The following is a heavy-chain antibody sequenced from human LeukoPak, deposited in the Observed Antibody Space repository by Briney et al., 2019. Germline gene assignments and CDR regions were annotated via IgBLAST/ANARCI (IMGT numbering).Heavy chain of an antibody. CDR3: ARITMVRGVIFDWYFDL. D-gene: IGHD3-10*01. CDR1: GYTFTSYG. J-gene: IGHJ2*01. Sequence: ASVKVSCKASGYTFTSYGISWVRQAPGQGLEWMGWISAYNGNTNYAQKLQGKVTMTTDTSTSTAYMELRSLRSDDTAVYYCARITMVRGVIFDWYFDLWGRGTLVTVSS. V-gene: IGHV1-18*01. CDR2: ISAYNGNT.